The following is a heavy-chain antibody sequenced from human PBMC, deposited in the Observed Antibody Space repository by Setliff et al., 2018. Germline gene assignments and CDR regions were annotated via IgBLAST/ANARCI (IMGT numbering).Heavy chain of an antibody. CDR2: MNPNSGNT. J-gene: IGHJ4*02. V-gene: IGHV1-8*02. Sequence: WASVKVSCKASGYTFTSYDINWVRQATGQGLEWMGWMNPNSGNTGYAQKFQGRVTMTRNTSISTAYVDLSSLRFEDTAVYYCARAQSWSGGPYYFDNWGQGTLVTVSS. D-gene: IGHD3-3*01. CDR1: GYTFTSYD. CDR3: ARAQSWSGGPYYFDN.